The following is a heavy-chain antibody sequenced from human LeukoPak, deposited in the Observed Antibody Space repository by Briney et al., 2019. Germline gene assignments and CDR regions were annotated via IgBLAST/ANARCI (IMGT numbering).Heavy chain of an antibody. CDR1: GGSISSSSYY. CDR3: ARGSRFLEWYRYYFDY. D-gene: IGHD3-3*01. J-gene: IGHJ4*02. V-gene: IGHV4-39*07. CDR2: IYYSGST. Sequence: SETLSLTCTVSGGSISSSSYYWGWIRQPPGKGLEWIGGIYYSGSTYYNPSLKSRVTISVDTSKNQFSLKLSSVTAADTAVYYCARGSRFLEWYRYYFDYWGQGTLVTVSS.